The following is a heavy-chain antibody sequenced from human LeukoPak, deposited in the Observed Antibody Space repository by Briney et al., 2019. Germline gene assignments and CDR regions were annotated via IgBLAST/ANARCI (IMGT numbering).Heavy chain of an antibody. CDR1: GGTFSSYA. V-gene: IGHV1-69*04. CDR3: ARLAGGWFDY. CDR2: IIPILGIA. Sequence: SVKLSCKASGGTFSSYAISWVRQAPGQGLEWMGRIIPILGIANYAQKFQGRVTITADKSTSTAYMELSSLRSEDTAVYYCARLAGGWFDYWGQGTLVTVSS. D-gene: IGHD6-19*01. J-gene: IGHJ4*02.